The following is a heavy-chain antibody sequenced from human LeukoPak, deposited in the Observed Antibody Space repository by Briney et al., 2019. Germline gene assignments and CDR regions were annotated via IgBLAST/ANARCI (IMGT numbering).Heavy chain of an antibody. J-gene: IGHJ4*02. CDR1: GFTFSSYA. V-gene: IGHV3-30-3*01. CDR2: ISYDGSNK. Sequence: PGRSLRLSCAASGFTFSSYAIHWVRQAPGKGLEWVAVISYDGSNKYYADSVKGRFTISRDNSKNTLYLQMNSLRAEDTAVYYCARDKVGPIDYWGQGTLVTVSS. CDR3: ARDKVGPIDY. D-gene: IGHD1-26*01.